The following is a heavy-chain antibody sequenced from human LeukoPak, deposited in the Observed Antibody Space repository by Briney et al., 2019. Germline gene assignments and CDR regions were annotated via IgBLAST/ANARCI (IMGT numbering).Heavy chain of an antibody. CDR2: IHHSGST. Sequence: PSETLSLTCTVSGYSISTDYHWGWIRQPPGRGLEWIGTIHHSGSTYYNPSLKSRVTMSVDTSKNQFSLRLNSVTAADTAVYYCARTTTETSFDYWGQGTLVTVSS. CDR1: GYSISTDYH. V-gene: IGHV4-38-2*02. CDR3: ARTTTETSFDY. D-gene: IGHD4-17*01. J-gene: IGHJ4*02.